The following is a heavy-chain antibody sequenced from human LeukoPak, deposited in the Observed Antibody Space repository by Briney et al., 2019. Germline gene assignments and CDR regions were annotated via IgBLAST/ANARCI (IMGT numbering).Heavy chain of an antibody. J-gene: IGHJ4*02. Sequence: PGGSLRLSCAASGFTFSNYAMCWVRQAPGKGLEWVSAITRSGSSTYYADSVKGRFTISRDNSKNTLYLQINSLRAEDTAVYYCARREPTVTTPYQDYFDYWGQGTLVTVSS. CDR3: ARREPTVTTPYQDYFDY. CDR1: GFTFSNYA. CDR2: ITRSGSST. D-gene: IGHD4-17*01. V-gene: IGHV3-23*01.